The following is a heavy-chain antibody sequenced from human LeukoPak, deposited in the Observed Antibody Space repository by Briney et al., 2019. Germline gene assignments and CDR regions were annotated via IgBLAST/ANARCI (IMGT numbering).Heavy chain of an antibody. V-gene: IGHV1-8*01. CDR2: MNPNSGNT. CDR1: GYTFTSYD. J-gene: IGHJ6*03. Sequence: ASVNVSCKASGYTFTSYDINWVRQATGQGLEWMGWMNPNSGNTGYAQKFQGRVTMTRNTPISTAYMEVRSLRSEDTAVYYCARGAGIAVAGYYYYYYMDVWGKGTTVTISS. CDR3: ARGAGIAVAGYYYYYYMDV. D-gene: IGHD6-19*01.